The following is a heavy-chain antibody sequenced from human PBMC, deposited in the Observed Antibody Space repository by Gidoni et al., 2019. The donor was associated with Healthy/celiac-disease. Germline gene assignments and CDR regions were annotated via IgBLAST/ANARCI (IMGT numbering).Heavy chain of an antibody. CDR1: GFTFSSYW. CDR3: AREYPDILTGYYIHYYYGMDV. V-gene: IGHV3-7*01. J-gene: IGHJ6*02. Sequence: EVQLVESGGGLVQPGGSLRLSCAASGFTFSSYWMSWVRQAPGKGLEWVANIKQDGSEKYYVDSVKGRFTISRDNAKNSLYLQMNSLRAEDTAVYYCAREYPDILTGYYIHYYYGMDVWGQGTTVTVSS. D-gene: IGHD3-9*01. CDR2: IKQDGSEK.